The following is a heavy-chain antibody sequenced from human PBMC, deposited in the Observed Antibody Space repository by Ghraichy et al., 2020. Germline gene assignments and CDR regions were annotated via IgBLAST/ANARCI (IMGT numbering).Heavy chain of an antibody. J-gene: IGHJ4*02. V-gene: IGHV3-66*01. CDR3: ASLGAFGVDH. Sequence: GSLRLSCAASGLTVSINYMSWVRQTPGKGLEWVSVIYSGGSTYYTDSVKGRFTISRDNSKNTVYLQMSSLRADDTAVYYCASLGAFGVDHWGQGTLVTVSS. D-gene: IGHD3-10*01. CDR2: IYSGGST. CDR1: GLTVSINY.